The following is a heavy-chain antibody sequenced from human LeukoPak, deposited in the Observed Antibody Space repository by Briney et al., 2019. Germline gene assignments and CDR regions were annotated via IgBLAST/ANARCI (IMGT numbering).Heavy chain of an antibody. Sequence: SETLSLTCAVYGGSFSGYYWSWIRQPPGKGLEWLGEINHSGSTNYNPSLKSRVTISVDTSKNQFSLKLSSVTAADTAVYYCARDRVRGNSNPFFDYWGQGTLVTVSS. D-gene: IGHD4-11*01. CDR1: GGSFSGYY. V-gene: IGHV4-34*01. CDR3: ARDRVRGNSNPFFDY. CDR2: INHSGST. J-gene: IGHJ4*02.